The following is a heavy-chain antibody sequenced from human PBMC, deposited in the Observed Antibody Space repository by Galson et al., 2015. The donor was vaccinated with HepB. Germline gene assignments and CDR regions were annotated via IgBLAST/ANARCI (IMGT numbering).Heavy chain of an antibody. V-gene: IGHV3-23*01. CDR1: GFAFSTYA. D-gene: IGHD3-16*01. CDR3: AKLRPKFGDYRDY. CDR2: ISLSGDRS. Sequence: SLRLSCAASGFAFSTYAMSWVRQAPGEGLEWVSGISLSGDRSYYADSVKGRFTISRDNSNNMLYLQMNSLRAEGTAVYYRAKLRPKFGDYRDYWGQGTLVTVSS. J-gene: IGHJ4*02.